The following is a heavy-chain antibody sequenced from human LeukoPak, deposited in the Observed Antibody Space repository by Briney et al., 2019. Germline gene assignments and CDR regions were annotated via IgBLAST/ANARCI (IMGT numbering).Heavy chain of an antibody. CDR2: IYYSGST. CDR3: ARHGYGDYPFDY. CDR1: GGSISSYY. J-gene: IGHJ4*02. V-gene: IGHV4-59*08. D-gene: IGHD4-17*01. Sequence: SETLSLTCTVSGGSISSYYWSWIRQPPGKGLEWIGYIYYSGSTNYNPSLKSRVTISVDTPKNQFSLKLSSVTAADTAVYYCARHGYGDYPFDYWGQGTLVTVSS.